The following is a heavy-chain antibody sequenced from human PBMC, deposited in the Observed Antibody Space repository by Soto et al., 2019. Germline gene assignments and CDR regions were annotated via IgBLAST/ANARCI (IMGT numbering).Heavy chain of an antibody. CDR3: AKDNFKLGYCSGGSCYSGPFDY. J-gene: IGHJ4*02. D-gene: IGHD2-15*01. Sequence: GGSLRLSCAASGFTFSSYAMSWVRQAPGKGLEWVSAISGSGGSTYYADSVKGRFTISRDNSKNTLYLQMNSLRAEDTAVYYCAKDNFKLGYCSGGSCYSGPFDYWGQGTLVTVSS. CDR1: GFTFSSYA. CDR2: ISGSGGST. V-gene: IGHV3-23*01.